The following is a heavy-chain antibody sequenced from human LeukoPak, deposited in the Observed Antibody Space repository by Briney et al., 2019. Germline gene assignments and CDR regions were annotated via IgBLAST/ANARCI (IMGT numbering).Heavy chain of an antibody. CDR1: GYRFTDYY. Sequence: ASVTASCKASGYRFTDYYIYWVQQAPGKGLEWMGRVDPEDGETVYAEKFKDRLTMTADTSTNTAYMELTSLRSADTAVYYCVTDTQVAPGDIIMFRDYWGQGALVTVSS. CDR2: VDPEDGET. D-gene: IGHD3-10*01. J-gene: IGHJ4*02. CDR3: VTDTQVAPGDIIMFRDY. V-gene: IGHV1-69-2*01.